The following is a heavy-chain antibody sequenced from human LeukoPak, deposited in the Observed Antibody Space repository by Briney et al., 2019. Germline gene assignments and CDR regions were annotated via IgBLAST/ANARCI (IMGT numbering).Heavy chain of an antibody. Sequence: PGGSLRLSCAASGFTFEDYGMSWVRQAPGKGMEWVSYISSSSSTIYYADSVKGRFTISRDNAKNSLNLQMNSLRDEDTAVYYCARDLSYGEGKDYWGQGTLVTVSS. D-gene: IGHD4-17*01. CDR2: ISSSSSTI. V-gene: IGHV3-48*02. J-gene: IGHJ4*02. CDR3: ARDLSYGEGKDY. CDR1: GFTFEDYG.